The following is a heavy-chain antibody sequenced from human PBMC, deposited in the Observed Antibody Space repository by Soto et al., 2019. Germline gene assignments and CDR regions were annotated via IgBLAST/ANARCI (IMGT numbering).Heavy chain of an antibody. CDR1: GYIFTNYY. CDR3: ARDLTSGDY. V-gene: IGHV1-46*01. J-gene: IGHJ4*02. D-gene: IGHD7-27*01. Sequence: GASVKVRCKASGYIFTNYYIHWVRQAPGQGLEWMAIINPSGGSTNYAQKFQGRVTLARDTFTNTVYMELSSLRSEDTAIYYCARDLTSGDYWGQGTLVTVSS. CDR2: INPSGGST.